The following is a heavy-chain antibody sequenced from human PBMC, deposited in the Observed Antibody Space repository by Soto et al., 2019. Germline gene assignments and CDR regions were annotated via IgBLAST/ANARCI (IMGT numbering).Heavy chain of an antibody. Sequence: EVQLLESGGGLVQPGGSLRLSCAASGFTFSSYAMSWVREAPGKGLEWVSAISGSGGSAYYADSVKGRFTISRDNSKNTLYLQMNSLRAEDTAVYYCAKWLASSIAARAFDYWGQGTLVTVSS. CDR3: AKWLASSIAARAFDY. CDR1: GFTFSSYA. J-gene: IGHJ4*02. CDR2: ISGSGGSA. V-gene: IGHV3-23*01. D-gene: IGHD6-6*01.